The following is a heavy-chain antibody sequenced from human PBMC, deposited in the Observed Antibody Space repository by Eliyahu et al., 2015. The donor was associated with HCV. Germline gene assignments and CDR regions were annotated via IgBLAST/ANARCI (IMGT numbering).Heavy chain of an antibody. Sequence: EVLLVESGGGLVQPGGSLSLSCAASGFMISXYWXTWVRQAXGKGLEWVAXIGPDGNEKSYIDSVRGRFTISRDNTKNSLYLQMNSLRSDDTAIYYCVGGGHADYWGQGTLVPVSS. CDR3: VGGGHADY. CDR2: IGPDGNEK. J-gene: IGHJ4*02. CDR1: GFMISXYW. V-gene: IGHV3-7*01. D-gene: IGHD5-12*01.